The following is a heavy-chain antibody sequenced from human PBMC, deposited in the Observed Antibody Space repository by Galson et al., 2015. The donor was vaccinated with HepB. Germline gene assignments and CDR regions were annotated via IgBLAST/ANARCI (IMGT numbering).Heavy chain of an antibody. CDR2: ISPYNRNT. J-gene: IGHJ5*02. D-gene: IGHD2-15*01. V-gene: IGHV1-18*01. Sequence: QSGAEVKKPGASVKVSCKASGYTFSTYSITWVRQAPGQGIEWMGWISPYNRNTDYARKFQGRVTMTTDISTSTAYMELRSLRSDDTAVYYCARGALVVVVGATQNNWFDPWGQGTLVTVSS. CDR1: GYTFSTYS. CDR3: ARGALVVVVGATQNNWFDP.